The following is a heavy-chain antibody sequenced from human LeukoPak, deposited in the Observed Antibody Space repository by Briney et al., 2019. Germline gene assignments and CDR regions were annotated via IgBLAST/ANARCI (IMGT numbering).Heavy chain of an antibody. CDR2: IYYSGST. V-gene: IGHV4-39*01. D-gene: IGHD3-16*01. CDR3: TRGETFEAFDY. CDR1: GGSVSSSSYY. J-gene: IGHJ4*02. Sequence: SGTLSLTCTVSGGSVSSSSYYWAWIRQPPGKGLEWIGSIYYSGSTHYNPSLKSRVTITVETSKNQVTLKLSSVTAADTAVYYCTRGETFEAFDYWGRGALVTVSS.